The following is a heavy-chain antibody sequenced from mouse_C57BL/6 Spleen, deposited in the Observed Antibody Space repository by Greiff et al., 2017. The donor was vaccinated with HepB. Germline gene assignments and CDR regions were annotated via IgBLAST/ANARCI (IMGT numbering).Heavy chain of an antibody. J-gene: IGHJ1*03. CDR1: GFTFSSYA. V-gene: IGHV5-4*01. CDR2: ISDGGSYT. CDR3: ARAYSNWYFDV. D-gene: IGHD2-5*01. Sequence: DVQLVESGGGLVKPGGSLKLSCAASGFTFSSYAMSWVRQTPEKRLEWVATISDGGSYTYYPDNVKGRFTISRDNAKNNLYLQMSHLKSEDTAMYYCARAYSNWYFDVWGTGTTVTVSS.